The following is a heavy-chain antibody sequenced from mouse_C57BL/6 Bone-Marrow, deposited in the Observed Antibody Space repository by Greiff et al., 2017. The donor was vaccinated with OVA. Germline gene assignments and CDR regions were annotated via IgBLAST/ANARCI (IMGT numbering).Heavy chain of an antibody. CDR2: IHPNSGST. D-gene: IGHD2-4*01. J-gene: IGHJ4*01. CDR3: ARGGLRRGIYYAMDD. V-gene: IGHV1-64*01. CDR1: GYTFTSYW. Sequence: VQLQQPGAELVKPGASVKLSCKASGYTFTSYWMHWVKQRPGQGLEWIGMIHPNSGSTNYNEKFKSKATLTVDKSSSTAYMQLSSLTSEDSAVYDCARGGLRRGIYYAMDDWGQGTSVTVSS.